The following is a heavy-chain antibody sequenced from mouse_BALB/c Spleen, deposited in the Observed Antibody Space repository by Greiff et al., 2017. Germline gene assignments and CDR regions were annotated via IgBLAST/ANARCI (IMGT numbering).Heavy chain of an antibody. J-gene: IGHJ3*01. CDR3: TRRYYGSSSWFAY. V-gene: IGHV1-5*01. Sequence: SGTVLARPGASVKMSCKASGYTFPSYWMHWVKQRPGQGLEWIGAIYPGNSDTSYNQKFKGKAKLTAVTSTSTAYMELSSLTNEDSAVYYCTRRYYGSSSWFAYWGQGTLVTVSA. CDR2: IYPGNSDT. D-gene: IGHD1-1*01. CDR1: GYTFPSYW.